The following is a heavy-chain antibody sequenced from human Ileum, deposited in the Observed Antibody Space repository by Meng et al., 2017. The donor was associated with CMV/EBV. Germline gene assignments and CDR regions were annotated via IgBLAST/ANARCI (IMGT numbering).Heavy chain of an antibody. CDR2: IYYSGST. CDR1: GDSISSGNYY. CDR3: VGDWGPYKSRGYFDP. D-gene: IGHD5-12*01. Sequence: LQESGPGPVTPSESLSLTCSGLGDSISSGNYYWGWIRQPPGKDLEWIGSIYYSGSTYDNPSLKSRVTMSVDPSKNQFSLRLSSVTAADTAIYYCVGDWGPYKSRGYFDPWGQGTLVTVSS. V-gene: IGHV4-39*07. J-gene: IGHJ5*02.